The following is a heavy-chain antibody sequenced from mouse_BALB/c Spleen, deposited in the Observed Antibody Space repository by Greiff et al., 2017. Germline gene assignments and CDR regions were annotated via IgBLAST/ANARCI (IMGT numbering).Heavy chain of an antibody. V-gene: IGHV1-20*02. D-gene: IGHD2-4*01. J-gene: IGHJ3*01. CDR1: GYSFTGYF. CDR3: ARGGYDYAVAY. Sequence: VQLQQSGPELVKPGASVKISCKASGYSFTGYFMNWVMQSHGKSLEWIGRINPYNGDTFYNQKFKGKATLTVDKSSSTAHMELRSLASEDSAVYYCARGGYDYAVAYWGQGTLVTVSA. CDR2: INPYNGDT.